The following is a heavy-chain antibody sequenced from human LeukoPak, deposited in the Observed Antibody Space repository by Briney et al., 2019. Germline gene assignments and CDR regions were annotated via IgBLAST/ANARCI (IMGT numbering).Heavy chain of an antibody. J-gene: IGHJ4*02. Sequence: SETLSLTCTVSGGSVSSGSYYWSWIRQPPGKGLEWIGYIYYSGSTNYNPSLKSRVTISVDTSKNQFSLKLSSVTAADTAVYYCARAYGSGVFATTRHKYYFDYWGQGTLVTVSS. CDR1: GGSVSSGSYY. D-gene: IGHD3-10*01. CDR2: IYYSGST. CDR3: ARAYGSGVFATTRHKYYFDY. V-gene: IGHV4-61*01.